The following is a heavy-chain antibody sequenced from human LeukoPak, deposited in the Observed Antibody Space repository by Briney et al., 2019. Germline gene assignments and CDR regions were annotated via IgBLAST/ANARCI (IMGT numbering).Heavy chain of an antibody. D-gene: IGHD2-15*01. CDR1: GFSLSGYW. Sequence: PGGSLRLSCVASGFSLSGYWMYWVRQAPGKGLMYISRNNGDGSTTNYADVVKGRFTMSRDNVKNTLYLQMNSLIVEDTDVYYCARDPRNVGLAPWGQGTLVTVSS. CDR3: ARDPRNVGLAP. CDR2: NNGDGSTT. J-gene: IGHJ5*02. V-gene: IGHV3-74*01.